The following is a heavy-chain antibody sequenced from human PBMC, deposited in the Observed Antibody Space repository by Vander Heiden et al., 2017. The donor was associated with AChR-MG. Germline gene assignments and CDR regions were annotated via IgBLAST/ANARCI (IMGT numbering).Heavy chain of an antibody. CDR3: AKDQFGWTGGATNQH. Sequence: EVQLLESGGGLVQPGGSLSLSCAASGFTFSSYAMSWVRQAPGKGLEWVSAISGSGGSTYYADSVKGRFTISRDNSKNTLYLQMNSLRAEDTAVYYCAKDQFGWTGGATNQHWGQGTLVTVSS. J-gene: IGHJ1*01. CDR2: ISGSGGST. D-gene: IGHD1-26*01. V-gene: IGHV3-23*01. CDR1: GFTFSSYA.